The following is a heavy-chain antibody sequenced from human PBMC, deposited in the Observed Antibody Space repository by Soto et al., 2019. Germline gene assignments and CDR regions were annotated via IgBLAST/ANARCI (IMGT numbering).Heavy chain of an antibody. D-gene: IGHD4-17*01. CDR1: GFRFSSYG. Sequence: QAQLVESGGGVVQPGRSLRLSCEVSGFRFSSYGVHWVRQAPGKGLEWVALISDDGRNTFYPDSVKGRFSISRDNSKNTVYLQMNRLRAEDTAVYYCAKDPRGNGDVTHYYTGMDVWGQGTTVTVSS. CDR2: ISDDGRNT. J-gene: IGHJ6*02. V-gene: IGHV3-30*18. CDR3: AKDPRGNGDVTHYYTGMDV.